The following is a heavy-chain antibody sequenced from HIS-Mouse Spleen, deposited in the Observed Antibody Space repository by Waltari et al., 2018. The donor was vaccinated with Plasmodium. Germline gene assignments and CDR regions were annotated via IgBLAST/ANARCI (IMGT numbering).Heavy chain of an antibody. CDR3: ARVNSGSYYWFDP. CDR2: ISSSSSTI. D-gene: IGHD1-26*01. Sequence: EVQLVESGGGLVQPGGSLRLSCAASGFTFSSYSMNWFRQAPGKGVEWVSYISSSSSTIYYADSVKGRFTISRDNAKNSLYLQMNSLRAEDTAVYYCARVNSGSYYWFDPWGQGTLVTVSS. J-gene: IGHJ5*02. CDR1: GFTFSSYS. V-gene: IGHV3-48*01.